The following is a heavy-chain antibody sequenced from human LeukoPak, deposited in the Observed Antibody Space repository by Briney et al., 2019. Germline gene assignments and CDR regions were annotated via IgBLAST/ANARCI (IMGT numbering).Heavy chain of an antibody. CDR2: ISAYNGNT. CDR3: VQEIRSPWFYYNDGSAISYFDY. CDR1: GYTFTSYG. Sequence: ASVKVSCKASGYTFTSYGISWVRQAPGQGLEWMGWISAYNGNTNYAQKLQGRVTMTTDTSTSTAYMDPRSLRSDDTAVYSCVQEIRSPWFYYNDGSAISYFDYWRRGTLVAVS. J-gene: IGHJ4*02. V-gene: IGHV1-18*01. D-gene: IGHD3-22*01.